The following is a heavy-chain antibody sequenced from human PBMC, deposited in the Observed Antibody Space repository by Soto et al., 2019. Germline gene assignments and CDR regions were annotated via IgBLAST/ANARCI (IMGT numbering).Heavy chain of an antibody. CDR2: IYTSGST. CDR1: GGSISSYY. Sequence: KTSETLSLTCTVSGGSISSYYWSWIRQPAGKGLEWIGRIYTSGSTNYNPSLKSRVTMSVDTSKNQFSLKLSSVTAADTAVYYCARVRWAAAGDEDWFDPWGQGTLVTVSS. V-gene: IGHV4-4*07. CDR3: ARVRWAAAGDEDWFDP. D-gene: IGHD6-13*01. J-gene: IGHJ5*02.